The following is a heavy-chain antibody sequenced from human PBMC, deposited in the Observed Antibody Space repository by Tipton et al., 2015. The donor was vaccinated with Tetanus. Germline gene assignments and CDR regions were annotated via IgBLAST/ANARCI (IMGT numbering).Heavy chain of an antibody. CDR1: GFSFSSYW. CDR3: ARDRDGGWSFDP. D-gene: IGHD6-19*01. CDR2: ISRDGSRT. J-gene: IGHJ5*02. Sequence: SLRLSCAVSGFSFSSYWMHWVRQAPGKGLVWVSRISRDGSRTTYADSVKGRLTISRDNSKNMLYLQMDSLRREDMAVYYCARDRDGGWSFDPWGHGTLVTVSS. V-gene: IGHV3-74*01.